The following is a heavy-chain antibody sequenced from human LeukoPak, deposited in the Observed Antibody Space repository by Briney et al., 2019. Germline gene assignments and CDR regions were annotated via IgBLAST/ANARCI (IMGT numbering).Heavy chain of an antibody. CDR1: GGSISSGGYY. D-gene: IGHD4-17*01. CDR2: IYYSGST. CDR3: ARDSRPYGVIFDY. Sequence: PSETLSLTRTVSGGSISSGGYYWRWIRQHPGKGLEWIGYIYYSGSTYYNPSLKSRVTISVDTSKNQFSLKLSSVTAADTAVYYCARDSRPYGVIFDYWGQGTLVTVSS. V-gene: IGHV4-31*03. J-gene: IGHJ4*02.